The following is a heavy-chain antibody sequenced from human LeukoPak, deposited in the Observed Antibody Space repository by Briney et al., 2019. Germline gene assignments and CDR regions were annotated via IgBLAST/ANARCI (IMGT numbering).Heavy chain of an antibody. D-gene: IGHD6-13*01. V-gene: IGHV3-43*02. J-gene: IGHJ4*02. CDR3: AKDRYSGLNTIDY. CDR1: GFSFDDNA. CDR2: ISGDGATT. Sequence: GGSLRLSCAASGFSFDDNAMYWVRQAPGKGLEWVSLISGDGATTYYADSVKGRFTISRDNSKSTLYLQMNSLRAEDTAVYYCAKDRYSGLNTIDYWGQGTLVTVSS.